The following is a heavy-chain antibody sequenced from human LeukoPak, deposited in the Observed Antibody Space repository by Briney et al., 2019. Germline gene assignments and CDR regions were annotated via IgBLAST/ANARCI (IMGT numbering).Heavy chain of an antibody. V-gene: IGHV3-30*18. Sequence: PGRSLRLSCAASGFTFSSYGMHWVRQAPGKGLEWVAVISYDGSNKYYADSVKGRFTISRDNSKNTLYLQMNSLRAEDTAVYYCAKVGYYARDAFDIWGQGTMVTVSS. CDR3: AKVGYYARDAFDI. CDR2: ISYDGSNK. CDR1: GFTFSSYG. D-gene: IGHD2-2*01. J-gene: IGHJ3*02.